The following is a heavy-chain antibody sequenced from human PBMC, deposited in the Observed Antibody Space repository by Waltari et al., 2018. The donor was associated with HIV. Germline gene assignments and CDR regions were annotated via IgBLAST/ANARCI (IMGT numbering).Heavy chain of an antibody. Sequence: EVQLVESGGGLVKPGRSLRLSCTASGFPFGDYAISWFRPAPGKGLEWVGFIRSKAYGGTTEYAASVKGRFTISRDDSKSIAYLQMNSLKTEDTAVYYCTRTPGDSTPPDVWGQGTTVTVSS. CDR3: TRTPGDSTPPDV. D-gene: IGHD6-13*01. CDR1: GFPFGDYA. J-gene: IGHJ6*02. CDR2: IRSKAYGGTT. V-gene: IGHV3-49*05.